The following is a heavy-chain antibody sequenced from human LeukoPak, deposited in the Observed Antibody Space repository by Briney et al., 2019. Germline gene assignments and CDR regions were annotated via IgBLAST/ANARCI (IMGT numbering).Heavy chain of an antibody. Sequence: PGGSLRLSCAASGFTFSGYAMSCVRQAPGKGLEWVSVISGGGTSTYYADSVKGRFTISKDNSRNTLYLQMNSLRAEDTAVYYCAKTFIAVANPIDYWGQGTLVTVSS. CDR2: ISGGGTST. CDR1: GFTFSGYA. V-gene: IGHV3-23*01. CDR3: AKTFIAVANPIDY. D-gene: IGHD6-19*01. J-gene: IGHJ4*02.